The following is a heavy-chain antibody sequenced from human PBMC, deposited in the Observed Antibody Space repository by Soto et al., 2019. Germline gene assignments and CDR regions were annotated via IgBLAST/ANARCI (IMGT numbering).Heavy chain of an antibody. J-gene: IGHJ5*02. D-gene: IGHD2-8*02. CDR3: ERGLVVHSWFDP. V-gene: IGHV4-38-2*01. Sequence: PSETLSLTCAVSGYSISSGYYCGWIRQPPGKGLEWSGSIYHSGNTYYNPSLKSRVTISVDTSKNQFSLKLSSVTAADTAVYYRERGLVVHSWFDPWGQGTLVTVSS. CDR2: IYHSGNT. CDR1: GYSISSGYY.